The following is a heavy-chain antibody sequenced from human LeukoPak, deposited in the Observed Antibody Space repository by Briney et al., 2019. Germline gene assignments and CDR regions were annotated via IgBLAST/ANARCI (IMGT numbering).Heavy chain of an antibody. D-gene: IGHD3-9*01. CDR1: GFTFSSYA. CDR3: ASALTDAFDI. CDR2: ISYDGSNK. V-gene: IGHV3-30-3*01. J-gene: IGHJ3*02. Sequence: GRSLRLSYAASGFTFSSYAMHWVRQAPGKGLEWVAVISYDGSNKYYADSVKGRFTISRDNSKNTLYLQMNSLRAEDTAVYYCASALTDAFDIWGQGTMVTVSS.